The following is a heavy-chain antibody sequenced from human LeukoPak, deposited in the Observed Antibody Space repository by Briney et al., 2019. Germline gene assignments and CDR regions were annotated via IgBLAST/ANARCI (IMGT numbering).Heavy chain of an antibody. CDR3: ARAGFDILTGYSRMDV. V-gene: IGHV4-39*02. CDR1: GGSISSRSYY. J-gene: IGHJ6*02. D-gene: IGHD3-9*01. Sequence: SETLSLTCTVSGGSISSRSYYWGWIRQPPGKGLEWIGNIYYSGSTYYNPSLKSRVTISVDTSKNHLSLRLSSVTAADTAVYYCARAGFDILTGYSRMDVWGQGTTVTVSS. CDR2: IYYSGST.